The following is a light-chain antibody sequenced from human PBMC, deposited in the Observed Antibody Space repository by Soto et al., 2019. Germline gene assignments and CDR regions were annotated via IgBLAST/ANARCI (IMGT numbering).Light chain of an antibody. CDR3: QQRGSWPLT. CDR1: QSVSRY. CDR2: DAF. J-gene: IGKJ4*01. Sequence: ETVLTQSPATLSLSPGERVTLSCRASQSVSRYLAWYQQKPGQAPRLLIYDAFNRATGIPARFSGSGSGTDFTLTISSLEPEDFAVYYCQQRGSWPLTFGGGTKVDIK. V-gene: IGKV3-11*01.